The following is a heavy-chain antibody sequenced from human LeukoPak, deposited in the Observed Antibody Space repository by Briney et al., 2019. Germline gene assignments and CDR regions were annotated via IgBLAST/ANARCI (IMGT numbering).Heavy chain of an antibody. CDR2: ISSNSDYI. CDR1: GFTFSSYH. Sequence: GGSLRLSCAASGFTFSSYHINWVRQAPGKGLEWVSSISSNSDYIYYADSVKGRFTISRDNAKNSLYLQMNSLRAADTAVYYCAKSRVRYSLDYFDYWGQGTLVTVSS. CDR3: AKSRVRYSLDYFDY. D-gene: IGHD5-18*01. V-gene: IGHV3-21*04. J-gene: IGHJ4*02.